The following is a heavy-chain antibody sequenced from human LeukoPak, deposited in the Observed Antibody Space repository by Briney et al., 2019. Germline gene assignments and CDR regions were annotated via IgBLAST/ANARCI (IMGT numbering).Heavy chain of an antibody. Sequence: KASETLSLTCTVSGGSISSSSYYWGWIRQPPGKGLEWIASIYYSGSTYYNPSLKSRVTISVDTSKNQFSLKLSSVTAADTAVYYCARDSASGSDYWGQGTLVTVSS. CDR2: IYYSGST. CDR3: ARDSASGSDY. CDR1: GGSISSSSYY. J-gene: IGHJ4*02. V-gene: IGHV4-39*07. D-gene: IGHD6-19*01.